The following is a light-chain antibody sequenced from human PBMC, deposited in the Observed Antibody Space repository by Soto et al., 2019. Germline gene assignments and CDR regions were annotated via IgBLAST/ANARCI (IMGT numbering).Light chain of an antibody. V-gene: IGKV3-11*01. Sequence: EIVLTQSPATLSLSPGERATLSCRASQSVSSYLAWYQQKPGQAPRLLIYDASNRATGIPARFSGSGSGTDFTLTISSLEPEDFAVYFCQQYGNSLWTFGQGTRVEIK. J-gene: IGKJ1*01. CDR1: QSVSSY. CDR2: DAS. CDR3: QQYGNSLWT.